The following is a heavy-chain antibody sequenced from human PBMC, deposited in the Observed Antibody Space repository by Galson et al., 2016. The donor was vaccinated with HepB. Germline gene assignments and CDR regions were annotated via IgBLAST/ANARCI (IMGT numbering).Heavy chain of an antibody. CDR3: ARGGGAAAAA. V-gene: IGHV3-53*01. CDR2: IYSSGNT. J-gene: IGHJ5*02. CDR1: GFTVSNSY. D-gene: IGHD6-13*01. Sequence: SLRLSCAASGFTVSNSYMRWVRQAPGKALEWVSLIYSSGNTHCADSVKGRFTISRDSSKNTVYLQMNSLRVDDTAVYYCARGGGAAAAAWGQGTLVTVSS.